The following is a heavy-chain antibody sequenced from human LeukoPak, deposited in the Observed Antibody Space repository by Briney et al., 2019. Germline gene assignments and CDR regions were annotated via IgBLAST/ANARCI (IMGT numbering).Heavy chain of an antibody. CDR3: ATSNSNGLSLFDY. CDR1: GFTSRDHY. CDR2: IRNKVNSYTT. J-gene: IGHJ4*02. Sequence: GGSLRLSCVVSGFTSRDHYIDWARQAPGKGLGWVGRIRNKVNSYTTEYAASVKDRFTISRDDSKSSVWLQMNSLKTEDSAVYYCATSNSNGLSLFDYWGQGTLVTVSS. V-gene: IGHV3-72*01. D-gene: IGHD6-25*01.